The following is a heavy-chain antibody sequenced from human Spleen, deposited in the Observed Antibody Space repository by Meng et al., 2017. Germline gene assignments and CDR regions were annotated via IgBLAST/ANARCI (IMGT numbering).Heavy chain of an antibody. V-gene: IGHV3-30*01. J-gene: IGHJ4*02. Sequence: GESLKISCAASGFTFNNYALHWVRQAPGKGLEWVAVISYNGIHKYYADSVKGRFTISRDNSKNTLYLQMNSLRAEDTAVYYCARDQTYSSRYYRPYYFDYWGQGTLVTVSS. CDR3: ARDQTYSSRYYRPYYFDY. CDR1: GFTFNNYA. D-gene: IGHD6-13*01. CDR2: ISYNGIHK.